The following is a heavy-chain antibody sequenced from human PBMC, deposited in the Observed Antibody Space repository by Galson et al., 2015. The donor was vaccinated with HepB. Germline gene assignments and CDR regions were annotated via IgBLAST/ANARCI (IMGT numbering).Heavy chain of an antibody. D-gene: IGHD6-19*01. V-gene: IGHV3-53*01. CDR3: AREGIAVTNNGWFDP. Sequence: SLRLSCAASGVNVGSHYMSWVRQAPGEGLEWVSVISNGGNTHYADSVKSRFTISSASSKHTLYLQLNSLRAEDTAVYYCAREGIAVTNNGWFDPWGQGTLVTVSS. CDR1: GVNVGSHY. CDR2: ISNGGNT. J-gene: IGHJ5*02.